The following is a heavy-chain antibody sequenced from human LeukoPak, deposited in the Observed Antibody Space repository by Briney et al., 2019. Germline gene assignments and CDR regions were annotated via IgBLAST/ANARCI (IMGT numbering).Heavy chain of an antibody. CDR1: GYTFTSYG. J-gene: IGHJ5*02. Sequence: ASVKVSCKASGYTFTSYGISWVRQAPGQGLEWMGWISAYNGDTNYAQKLQGRVTMTTDTSTSTAYTELRSLRSDDTAVYYCARVSLSSSWKNWFDPWGQGTLVTVSS. V-gene: IGHV1-18*01. CDR3: ARVSLSSSWKNWFDP. CDR2: ISAYNGDT. D-gene: IGHD6-13*01.